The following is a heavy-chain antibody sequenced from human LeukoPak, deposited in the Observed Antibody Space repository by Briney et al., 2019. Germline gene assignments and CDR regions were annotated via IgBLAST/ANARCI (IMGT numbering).Heavy chain of an antibody. CDR2: ISAYNGNT. V-gene: IGHV1-18*01. Sequence: ASVKVSCKACGYTFTSYGISWLRQAPGQGLEWMGWISAYNGNTNYAQKLQGRVTMTTDTSTSTAYMELRSLRSDDTAVYYCARDPGYCSSTSCYKKGRYNWFDPWGQGTLVTVSS. J-gene: IGHJ5*02. CDR1: GYTFTSYG. CDR3: ARDPGYCSSTSCYKKGRYNWFDP. D-gene: IGHD2-2*02.